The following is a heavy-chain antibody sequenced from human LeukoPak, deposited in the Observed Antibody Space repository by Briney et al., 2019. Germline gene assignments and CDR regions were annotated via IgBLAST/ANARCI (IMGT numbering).Heavy chain of an antibody. V-gene: IGHV3-23*01. CDR1: GLTFSEYA. J-gene: IGHJ1*01. D-gene: IGHD6-19*01. CDR2: ITAGGSHT. CDR3: ARVRQGQWLSSPRNQYFQH. Sequence: GGSLRLSCTASGLTFSEYAMTWVRQAPGKGLEWVSTITAGGSHTYYPDSVKGRFTISRDNSKNTLYLQMNSLGAEDTAMYYCARVRQGQWLSSPRNQYFQHWGQGTLVTVSS.